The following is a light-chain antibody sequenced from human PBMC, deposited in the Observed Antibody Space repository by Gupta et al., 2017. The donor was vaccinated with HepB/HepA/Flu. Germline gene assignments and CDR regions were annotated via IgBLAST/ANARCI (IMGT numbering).Light chain of an antibody. Sequence: QSALTTLASVAGSPRQPITISCTGTSSDIGSWNVVSWYQQYPGKAPQLLIYEVTKRHSGVSNRFSGSKSGNTASLTISGLQAEDEAYYCCCAYADANTWLFGGGTKLTVL. V-gene: IGLV2-23*02. CDR2: EVT. CDR1: SSDIGSWNV. J-gene: IGLJ3*02. CDR3: CAYADANTWL.